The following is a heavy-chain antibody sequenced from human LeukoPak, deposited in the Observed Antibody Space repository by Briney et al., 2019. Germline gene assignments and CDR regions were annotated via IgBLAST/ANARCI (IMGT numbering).Heavy chain of an antibody. J-gene: IGHJ1*01. V-gene: IGHV3-23*01. CDR2: ISGSGGST. Sequence: GGSLRLSCAASGFTFSSYAMSWVRQAPGKGLEWVSAISGSGGSTYYADSVKGRFTISRDNSKNTLYLQMNSLRAEDTAVYYCAKGALYYYGSGSYPNLQDWGQGPWSPSPQ. D-gene: IGHD3-10*01. CDR3: AKGALYYYGSGSYPNLQD. CDR1: GFTFSSYA.